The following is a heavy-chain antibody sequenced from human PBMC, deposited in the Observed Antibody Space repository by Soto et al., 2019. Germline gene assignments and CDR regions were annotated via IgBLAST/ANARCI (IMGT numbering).Heavy chain of an antibody. D-gene: IGHD5-18*01. CDR2: SIPIFGTA. J-gene: IGHJ2*01. Sequence: QVQLVQSGAEVKKPGSSVKVSCKASGGTFSSYAISWVRQAPGQGLEWMGGSIPIFGTANYAQKFQGRVTITADECTSTAYMELSRLRSEDTAVYYRARDVVSSGYSYVRYFDLWGRGTLVTVSS. CDR3: ARDVVSSGYSYVRYFDL. V-gene: IGHV1-69*12. CDR1: GGTFSSYA.